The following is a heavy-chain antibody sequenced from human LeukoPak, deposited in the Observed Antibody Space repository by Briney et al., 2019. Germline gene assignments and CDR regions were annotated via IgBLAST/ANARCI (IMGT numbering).Heavy chain of an antibody. J-gene: IGHJ5*02. D-gene: IGHD2-2*01. V-gene: IGHV4-59*01. CDR2: IYYSGYT. Sequence: SETLSLTCTVSGGSISTYYWSWIRQPPGRGLEWIGYIYYSGYTNYNPSLKSRVTISVDTSKNQFSLKLSSVTAADTAVYYCARTTEDCNSASCYQYCFDPWGQRTLVTVSS. CDR3: ARTTEDCNSASCYQYCFDP. CDR1: GGSISTYY.